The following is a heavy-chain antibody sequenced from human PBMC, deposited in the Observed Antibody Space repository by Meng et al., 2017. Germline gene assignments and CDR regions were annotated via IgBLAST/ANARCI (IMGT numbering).Heavy chain of an antibody. CDR1: GFIFSDHS. D-gene: IGHD1-26*01. CDR3: SKDGGGSLFDP. CDR2: IGSSSDYI. V-gene: IGHV3-21*01. Sequence: GESLKISCAASGFIFSDHSMNWVRQAPGKGLEWVSSIGSSSDYIWYADSVKGRFTISRDNAKDSLYLQMNSLRGEATGVYYCSKDGGGSLFDPWGQGTLVTVSS. J-gene: IGHJ5*02.